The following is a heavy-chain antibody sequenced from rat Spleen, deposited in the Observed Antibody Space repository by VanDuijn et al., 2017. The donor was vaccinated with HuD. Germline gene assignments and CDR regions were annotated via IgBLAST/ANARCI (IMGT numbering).Heavy chain of an antibody. D-gene: IGHD2-2*01. Sequence: EVQLVESGGGLVQPGRSLKLSCAASGFTFSDYNMAWVRQAPKKGLEWVATIIYDGSRAYYRDSVKGRFTISRHNAKSTLYLQMNSLRSEDTATYYCTGGGIPWYLDFWGPGTMVTVSS. CDR2: IIYDGSRA. V-gene: IGHV5S10*01. J-gene: IGHJ1*01. CDR3: TGGGIPWYLDF. CDR1: GFTFSDYN.